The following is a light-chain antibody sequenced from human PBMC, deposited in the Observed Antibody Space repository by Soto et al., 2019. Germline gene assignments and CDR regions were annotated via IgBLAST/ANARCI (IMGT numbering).Light chain of an antibody. CDR1: QSVSSN. CDR2: SAS. J-gene: IGKJ4*01. V-gene: IGKV3-15*01. Sequence: EIVVTQSPATLSVSPGERATLSCSASQSVSSNLAWYQQKPGQAPRLLIYSASTKATGIPARFSGSGSGTEFTLTISSLQSEDFAVYYCQQYNNWLSFGGGTKVEIK. CDR3: QQYNNWLS.